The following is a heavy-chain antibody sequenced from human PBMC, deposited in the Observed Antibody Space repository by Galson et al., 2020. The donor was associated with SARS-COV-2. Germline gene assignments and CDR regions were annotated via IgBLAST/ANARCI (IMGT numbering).Heavy chain of an antibody. D-gene: IGHD5-12*01. CDR2: ISSSSNYI. J-gene: IGHJ4*02. Sequence: GESLKISCAASGFTFNTYSMNWVRQAPGKGLEWVSSISSSSNYIYYADSLKGRFTISRDNAKNSLYLQMNSLRAEDTAVYYCVRDRGYSGYDSVYWGQGTLVTVSS. CDR1: GFTFNTYS. CDR3: VRDRGYSGYDSVY. V-gene: IGHV3-21*01.